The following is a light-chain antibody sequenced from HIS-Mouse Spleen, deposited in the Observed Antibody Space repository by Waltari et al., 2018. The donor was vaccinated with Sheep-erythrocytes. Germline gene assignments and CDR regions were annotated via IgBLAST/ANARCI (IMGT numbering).Light chain of an antibody. CDR2: PDS. CDR1: KLGDKY. V-gene: IGLV3-1*01. CDR3: QAWDSSTAV. J-gene: IGLJ2*01. Sequence: SYELTQPPSVSVSPGQTASIPCSGDKLGDKYSCWYQQKPGQSPVLVIYPDSKRPSGIPERFSGSNSGNTATLTISGTQAMDEADYYCQAWDSSTAVFGGGTKLTVL.